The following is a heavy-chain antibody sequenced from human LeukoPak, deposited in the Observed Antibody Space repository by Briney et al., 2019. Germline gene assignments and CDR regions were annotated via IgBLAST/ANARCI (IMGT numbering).Heavy chain of an antibody. D-gene: IGHD6-19*01. CDR2: ISWNSGSI. J-gene: IGHJ1*01. Sequence: GGSLRLSCAASGFTFDDYAMHWVRQAPGKGLEWVSGISWNSGSIGYADSVKGRFTISSDNAKNSLYLQMNSLRAEDTALYYCAKDIGSSGPNGYFQHWGQGTLVTVSS. CDR1: GFTFDDYA. V-gene: IGHV3-9*01. CDR3: AKDIGSSGPNGYFQH.